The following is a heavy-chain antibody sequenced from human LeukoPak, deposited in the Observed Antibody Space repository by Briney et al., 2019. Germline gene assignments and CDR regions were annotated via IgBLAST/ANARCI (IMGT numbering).Heavy chain of an antibody. CDR2: INSDGSNT. Sequence: PGGSLRLSCAASGFTFSSYWMHWVRQVPGKGLVWVSRINSDGSNTRYADSVKGRFTISRDNSKNTLYLQMNSLRAEDTAVYYCAKYAATHTGVPTDYWGQGTLVTVSS. J-gene: IGHJ4*02. CDR1: GFTFSSYW. V-gene: IGHV3-74*01. CDR3: AKYAATHTGVPTDY. D-gene: IGHD2-15*01.